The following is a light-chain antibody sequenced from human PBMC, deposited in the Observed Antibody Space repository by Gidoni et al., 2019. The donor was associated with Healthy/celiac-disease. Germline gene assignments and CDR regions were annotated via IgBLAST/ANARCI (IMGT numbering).Light chain of an antibody. Sequence: ELVLTQSPATLSLSPGERATLSCRASQSVGSYLAWYQHKPGQAPRLLIYDASNRATGIPARFSGSGSGTDFTLTISSLEPEDFAVYYCQQRSNWPFFGGGTKVEIK. CDR1: QSVGSY. V-gene: IGKV3-11*01. CDR3: QQRSNWPF. CDR2: DAS. J-gene: IGKJ4*01.